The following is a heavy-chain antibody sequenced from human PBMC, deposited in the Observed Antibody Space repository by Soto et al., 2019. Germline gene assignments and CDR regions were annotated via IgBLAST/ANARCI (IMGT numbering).Heavy chain of an antibody. V-gene: IGHV1-69*06. D-gene: IGHD3-10*01. CDR3: ARSVRVVRGVHYDYYGMDV. CDR1: GGTFSSYA. Sequence: QVQLVQSGAEVTKPGSSVKVSCKASGGTFSSYAISWVRQAPGQGLDWLGGIIPIFGTANYAQKFEGRVMIPADKSTSTAYMEMSRLRCEDTAVYYFARSVRVVRGVHYDYYGMDVCGQGTTVTVSS. J-gene: IGHJ6*02. CDR2: IIPIFGTA.